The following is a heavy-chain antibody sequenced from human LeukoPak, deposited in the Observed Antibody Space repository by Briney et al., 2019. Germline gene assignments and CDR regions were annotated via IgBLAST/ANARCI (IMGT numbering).Heavy chain of an antibody. Sequence: GGSLRLSCEASGFIFSKYWMTWVRQAPGKGLEWVANIKRDGSAIHYVDSVKGRFTISRDNAKNSLYLQMDSLRAEDTAVYYCARDDYSNLGGFQHWGQGTLVTVSS. CDR3: ARDDYSNLGGFQH. D-gene: IGHD4-11*01. V-gene: IGHV3-7*01. CDR1: GFIFSKYW. CDR2: IKRDGSAI. J-gene: IGHJ1*01.